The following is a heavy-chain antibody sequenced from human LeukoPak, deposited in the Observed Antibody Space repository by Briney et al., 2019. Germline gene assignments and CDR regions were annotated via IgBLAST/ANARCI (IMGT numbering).Heavy chain of an antibody. J-gene: IGHJ6*03. Sequence: TSETLSLTCTVSGGSISSYYWSWIRQPPGKGLEWIGYIYYSGSTNYNPSLKSRVTISVDTSKNQFSLKLSSVTAADTAVYYCATMPATTSRAGYYYYMDVWGKGTTVTVSS. CDR1: GGSISSYY. CDR2: IYYSGST. CDR3: ATMPATTSRAGYYYYMDV. V-gene: IGHV4-59*01. D-gene: IGHD1-26*01.